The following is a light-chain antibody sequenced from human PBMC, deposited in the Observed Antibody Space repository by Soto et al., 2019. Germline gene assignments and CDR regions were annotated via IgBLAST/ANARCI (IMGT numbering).Light chain of an antibody. CDR1: QSVSTY. J-gene: IGKJ5*01. CDR3: QQRSKWPIT. Sequence: DIVLTQSPATLSLSPGERATLSYRASQSVSTYLAWYQQKPGQAPRLFIYDASNRATGIPARFSGSGSGTDFTLTISSLEPEDFAVYYCQQRSKWPITFGQGTRLEIK. CDR2: DAS. V-gene: IGKV3-11*01.